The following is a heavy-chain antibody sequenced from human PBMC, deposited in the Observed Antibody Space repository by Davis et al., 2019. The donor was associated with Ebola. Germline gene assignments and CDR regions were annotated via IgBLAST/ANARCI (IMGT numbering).Heavy chain of an antibody. CDR1: GFSFDAYA. CDR2: IWYEGTDG. CDR3: AREEGSSRWQNNWFDY. J-gene: IGHJ5*01. D-gene: IGHD2-2*01. V-gene: IGHV3-33*08. Sequence: GESLRLSCEASGFSFDAYAMHWVRQAPGKGLEWVSSIWYEGTDGNYADSVRGRFIISRDDSKNTLYLQMNSLRVEDTAIYYCAREEGSSRWQNNWFDYWGQGTLVTVSS.